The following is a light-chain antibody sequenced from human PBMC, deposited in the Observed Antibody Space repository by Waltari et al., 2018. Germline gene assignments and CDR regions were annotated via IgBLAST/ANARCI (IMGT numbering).Light chain of an antibody. V-gene: IGKV3-11*01. CDR3: QQRSSWPFMYT. CDR1: QSISKY. Sequence: EIVLTQSPATLSLSPGEKAPLSCRARQSISKYLAWYQHKPGQAPRLRIYEAANRPTDIPARFSGSGSGTDCTITISSVEPEDFAVYDCQQRSSWPFMYTFGQGTKLEIK. CDR2: EAA. J-gene: IGKJ2*01.